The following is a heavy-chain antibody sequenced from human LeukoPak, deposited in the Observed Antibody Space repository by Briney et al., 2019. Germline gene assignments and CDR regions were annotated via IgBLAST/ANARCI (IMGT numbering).Heavy chain of an antibody. CDR3: ARGGIVGFDY. Sequence: GSLRLSCAASGFTFSSYAMHWVRQAPGKGLEWVAVISYDGSNKYYADSVKGRFTISRDNSKNTLYLQMNSLRAEDTAVYYCARGGIVGFDYWGQGTLVTVSS. D-gene: IGHD1-26*01. V-gene: IGHV3-30-3*01. CDR2: ISYDGSNK. J-gene: IGHJ4*02. CDR1: GFTFSSYA.